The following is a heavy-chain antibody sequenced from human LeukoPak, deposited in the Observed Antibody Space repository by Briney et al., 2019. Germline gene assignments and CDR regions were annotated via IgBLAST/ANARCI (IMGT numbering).Heavy chain of an antibody. Sequence: ASVKVSCKASGGTFSSYAISWVRQAPGQGLEWMGGIIPIFGTANYAQKFQGRVTITADESTSTAYMELSSLRSEDTAVYYCARAPYYDSSGYYSTRRYPFDYWGQGTLVTVSS. D-gene: IGHD3-22*01. CDR1: GGTFSSYA. CDR3: ARAPYYDSSGYYSTRRYPFDY. V-gene: IGHV1-69*13. J-gene: IGHJ4*02. CDR2: IIPIFGTA.